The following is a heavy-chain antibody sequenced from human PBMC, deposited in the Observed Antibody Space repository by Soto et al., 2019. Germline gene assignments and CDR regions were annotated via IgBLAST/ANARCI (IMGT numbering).Heavy chain of an antibody. D-gene: IGHD5-18*01. Sequence: GGSLRLSCAASGFTFSSYAMSWVRQAPGKGLEWVSAISGSGGGTYYADSVKGRFTISRDNSKNTLYLQMNSLRAEDTAVYYCAKVAAMDNYYYYGMDVWGQGTTVTVSS. J-gene: IGHJ6*02. CDR3: AKVAAMDNYYYYGMDV. CDR1: GFTFSSYA. V-gene: IGHV3-23*01. CDR2: ISGSGGGT.